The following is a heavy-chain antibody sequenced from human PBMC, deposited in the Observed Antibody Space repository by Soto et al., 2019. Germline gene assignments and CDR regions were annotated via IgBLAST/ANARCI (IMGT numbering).Heavy chain of an antibody. CDR3: AKDQGFLEWIPPGGLDA. CDR2: LSSTGGST. J-gene: IGHJ6*02. Sequence: EVQLLESGGGLAQPGGSLRLSCEVSGFTFRKYVMTWVRQAPGKGLEWVSSLSSTGGSTYYADSVKGRFTVSRDNSKNTLVLQMNSLRAEDTAIYYCAKDQGFLEWIPPGGLDAWGPGTTVAVSS. V-gene: IGHV3-23*01. D-gene: IGHD3-3*01. CDR1: GFTFRKYV.